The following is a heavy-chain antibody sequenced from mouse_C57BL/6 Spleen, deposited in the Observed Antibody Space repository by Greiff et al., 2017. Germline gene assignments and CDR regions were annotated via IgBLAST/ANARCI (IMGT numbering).Heavy chain of an antibody. D-gene: IGHD2-5*01. CDR3: ARKDYSNHYYFDY. CDR1: GYTFTDYN. Sequence: VQLKESGPELVKPGASVKIPCKASGYTFTDYNMDWVKQSHGKSLEWIGDINPNNGGTIYNQKFKGKATLTVDKSSSTAYMELRSLTSEDTAVYYCARKDYSNHYYFDYWVQGTTLTVSS. CDR2: INPNNGGT. J-gene: IGHJ2*01. V-gene: IGHV1-18*01.